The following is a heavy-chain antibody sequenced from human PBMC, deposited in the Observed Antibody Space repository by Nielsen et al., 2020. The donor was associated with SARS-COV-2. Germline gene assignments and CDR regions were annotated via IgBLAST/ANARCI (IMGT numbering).Heavy chain of an antibody. CDR1: GYTFTSYG. CDR3: ATGPPYCTNGVCYKNWFDP. CDR2: FDPEDGET. D-gene: IGHD2-8*01. J-gene: IGHJ5*02. Sequence: ASVTVSCKASGYTFTSYGISWVRQAPGQGLEWMGGFDPEDGETIYAQKFQGRVTMTEDTSTDTAYMALSSLRSEDTAVYYCATGPPYCTNGVCYKNWFDPWGQGTLVTVSS. V-gene: IGHV1-24*01.